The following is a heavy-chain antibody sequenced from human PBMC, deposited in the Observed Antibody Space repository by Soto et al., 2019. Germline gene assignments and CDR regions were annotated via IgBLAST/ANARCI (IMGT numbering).Heavy chain of an antibody. V-gene: IGHV5-10-1*01. CDR3: ASARGYSGYELDY. D-gene: IGHD5-12*01. CDR2: IDPSDSYT. CDR1: GYSFTSYW. Sequence: VESLKISCKGPGYSFTSYWISWVRQMPGKGLEWMGRIDPSDSYTNYSPSFQGHVTISADKSISTAYLQWSSLKASDTAMYYCASARGYSGYELDYWGQGTLVTVSS. J-gene: IGHJ4*02.